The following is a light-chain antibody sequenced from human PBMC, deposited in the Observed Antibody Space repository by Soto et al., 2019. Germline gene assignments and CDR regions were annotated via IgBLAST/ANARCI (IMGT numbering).Light chain of an antibody. Sequence: QSVLTQPPSASGSPGQSVAISCTGTSSDVGDYNYVSWYQQHPGKAPKLMIYEVNKRPSGVPDRFSGSKSGNTASLTVSGLHDEEEADYCCSSYAGSTNVFGTGTKLTVL. CDR1: SSDVGDYNY. V-gene: IGLV2-8*01. CDR3: SSYAGSTNV. CDR2: EVN. J-gene: IGLJ1*01.